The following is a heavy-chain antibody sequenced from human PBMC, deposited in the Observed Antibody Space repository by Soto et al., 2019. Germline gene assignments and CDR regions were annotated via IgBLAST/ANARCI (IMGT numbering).Heavy chain of an antibody. CDR1: GSSISSGYW. Sequence: QVQLQESGPGLVKPSGTLSLTCAVSGSSISSGYWWPWVRQPPGKELEWIGDIYHSGSTNYNPSLKSRVTISVDKSKNQVSLELSSVTAADTAVYYCARSGSYCIDYWGQGTLVTVSS. CDR2: IYHSGST. D-gene: IGHD1-26*01. J-gene: IGHJ4*02. CDR3: ARSGSYCIDY. V-gene: IGHV4-4*02.